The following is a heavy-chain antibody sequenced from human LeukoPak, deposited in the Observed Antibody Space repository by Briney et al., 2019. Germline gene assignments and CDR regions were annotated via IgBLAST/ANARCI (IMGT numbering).Heavy chain of an antibody. CDR3: ARGGCSGGSCYGGFWFDP. CDR2: INPNSGGA. D-gene: IGHD2-15*01. Sequence: ASVKVSCKASGYTFTGYYMHWVRQAPGQGLEWMGWINPNSGGANYAQKFQGWVTMTRDTSISTAYMALSRRRSDDTAVYYCARGGCSGGSCYGGFWFDPWGQGTLVTVSS. CDR1: GYTFTGYY. J-gene: IGHJ5*02. V-gene: IGHV1-2*04.